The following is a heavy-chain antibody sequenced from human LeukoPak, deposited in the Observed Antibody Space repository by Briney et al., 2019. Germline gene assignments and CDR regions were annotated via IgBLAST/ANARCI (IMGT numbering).Heavy chain of an antibody. J-gene: IGHJ4*02. Sequence: GGSLRLSCAAPGFTFSSYAMSWVRQAPGKGLEWVSTISGSGGSKYYADSVKGRFTISRDKSKNTLFLQVTSLRAEDTAVYYCATQGAYNVLTGYYTLDYWGQGTLVTVSS. CDR1: GFTFSSYA. D-gene: IGHD3-9*01. V-gene: IGHV3-23*01. CDR2: ISGSGGSK. CDR3: ATQGAYNVLTGYYTLDY.